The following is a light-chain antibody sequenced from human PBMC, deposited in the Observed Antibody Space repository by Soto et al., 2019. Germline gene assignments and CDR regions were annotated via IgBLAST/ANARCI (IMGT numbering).Light chain of an antibody. CDR1: QNIDRS. J-gene: IGKJ4*01. Sequence: DIQMTQSPSSLSASVGDRVTITCRASQNIDRSLAWYQQKSDKAPKSLIYGASSLQRWVPSRFSGSGSGTEFTLSSSSLQPEDFATYYCQQYHSYPTFGGGTKVEIQ. CDR2: GAS. CDR3: QQYHSYPT. V-gene: IGKV1D-16*01.